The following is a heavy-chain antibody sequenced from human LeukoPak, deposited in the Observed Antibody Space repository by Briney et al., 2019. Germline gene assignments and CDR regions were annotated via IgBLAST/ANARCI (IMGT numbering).Heavy chain of an antibody. CDR2: IIPIFGTA. D-gene: IGHD6-19*01. CDR1: GGTFSSYA. V-gene: IGHV1-69*13. J-gene: IGHJ3*02. CDR3: ASPPLRVQWLGSAFDI. Sequence: SVKVSCKASGGTFSSYAISWVRQAPGQGLEWMGGIIPIFGTANYAQKFQGRVTITADESTSTAYMELSSLRSEDTAVYYCASPPLRVQWLGSAFDIWGQGTMVTVSS.